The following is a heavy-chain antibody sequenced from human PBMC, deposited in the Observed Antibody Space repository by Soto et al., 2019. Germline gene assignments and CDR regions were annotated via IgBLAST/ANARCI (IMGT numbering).Heavy chain of an antibody. V-gene: IGHV3-23*01. Sequence: VSLGLSCAAAGFTFSSYAMSCARQAPGKGLEWVSGISSSGSSTYYADSVKGRFTISRDNSKNKLYLQMNSLRVEDTAVYYCANTVRGKYYFEYWGEGILVTVSS. CDR3: ANTVRGKYYFEY. J-gene: IGHJ4*02. CDR2: ISSSGSST. CDR1: GFTFSSYA. D-gene: IGHD3-10*02.